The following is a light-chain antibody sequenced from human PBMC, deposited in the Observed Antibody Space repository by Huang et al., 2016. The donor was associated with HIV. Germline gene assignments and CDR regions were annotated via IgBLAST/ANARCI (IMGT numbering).Light chain of an antibody. CDR2: DAS. CDR1: QSVSTS. V-gene: IGKV3-11*01. Sequence: DIVLTQSPATLSLSPGESATLSCRASQSVSTSLAWYQQKPGQAPRLLICDASKRTTAVPARFSGSGSGTDFTLTISSLEPEDFAVYYCQQRSNWPPEVTFGQGTRLEMK. CDR3: QQRSNWPPEVT. J-gene: IGKJ5*01.